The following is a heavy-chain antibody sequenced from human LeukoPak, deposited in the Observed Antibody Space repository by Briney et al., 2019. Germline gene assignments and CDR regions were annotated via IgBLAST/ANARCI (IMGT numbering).Heavy chain of an antibody. Sequence: SESLSLSCTVSGVSISSGGQYWSWIRQSPGKGLEWIGYIFYRDSTNYNPSLKSRATISVDTSKNQFSLNLTSLTAADTAVYYCARDRGNGWPYFFDYWGRGTLVTVSS. CDR1: GVSISSGGQY. CDR2: IFYRDST. V-gene: IGHV4-31*03. CDR3: ARDRGNGWPYFFDY. J-gene: IGHJ4*02. D-gene: IGHD6-19*01.